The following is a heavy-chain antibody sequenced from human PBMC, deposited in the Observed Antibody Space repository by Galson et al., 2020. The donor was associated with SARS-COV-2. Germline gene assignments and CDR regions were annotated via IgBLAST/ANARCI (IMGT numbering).Heavy chain of an antibody. V-gene: IGHV3-30*18. D-gene: IGHD6-19*01. CDR3: AKDAGYGTGDSSGGPFDP. CDR2: ISYDGSNK. CDR1: GFTFSSYG. Sequence: GGSLRLSCAASGFTFSSYGMHWVRQAPGKGLEWVAVISYDGSNKYYADSVKGRFTISRDNSKNTLYLQMNSLRAEDTAVYYCAKDAGYGTGDSSGGPFDPWGQGTLVTVSS. J-gene: IGHJ5*02.